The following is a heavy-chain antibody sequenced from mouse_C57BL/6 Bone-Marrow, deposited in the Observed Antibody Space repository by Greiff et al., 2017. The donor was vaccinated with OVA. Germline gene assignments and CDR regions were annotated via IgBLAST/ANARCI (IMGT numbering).Heavy chain of an antibody. CDR3: ASSPGFAY. J-gene: IGHJ3*01. D-gene: IGHD6-1*01. CDR1: GYAFSSSW. Sequence: QVQLQQSGPELVKPGASVKISCKASGYAFSSSWMNWVKQRPGKGLEWIGRIYPGDGDTNYNGKFKGKATLTADKSSSTAYMQLSSLTSEDSAVYFCASSPGFAYWGQGTLVTVSA. V-gene: IGHV1-82*01. CDR2: IYPGDGDT.